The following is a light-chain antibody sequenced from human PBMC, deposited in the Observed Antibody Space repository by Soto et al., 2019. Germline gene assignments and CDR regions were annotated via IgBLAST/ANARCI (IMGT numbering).Light chain of an antibody. CDR1: SSDIGSHNF. CDR3: SSYTSTYIGV. V-gene: IGLV2-14*01. Sequence: QSALTQPASVSGSPGKSITISCTGTSSDIGSHNFVSWHQQHPGKAPKFIIYGVSNRPSGVSNRFSGSKSGNTASLTISGLQADDEADYYCSSYTSTYIGVFGGGTKLTVL. J-gene: IGLJ3*02. CDR2: GVS.